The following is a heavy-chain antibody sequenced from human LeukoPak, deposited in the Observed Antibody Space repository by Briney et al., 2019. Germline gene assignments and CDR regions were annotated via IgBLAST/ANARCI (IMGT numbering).Heavy chain of an antibody. Sequence: SVKVSCKASGGTFSSYAISWVRQAPGQGLEWMGGIIPIFGTANYAQKFQGRVTITADESTSTAYMELSSLRFEDTAVYYCARDKSSRLALAFDIWGQGTMVTVSS. D-gene: IGHD2-2*01. V-gene: IGHV1-69*13. CDR2: IIPIFGTA. J-gene: IGHJ3*02. CDR1: GGTFSSYA. CDR3: ARDKSSRLALAFDI.